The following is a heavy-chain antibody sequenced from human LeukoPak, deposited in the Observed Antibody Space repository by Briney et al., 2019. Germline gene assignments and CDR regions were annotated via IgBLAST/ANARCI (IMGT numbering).Heavy chain of an antibody. D-gene: IGHD3-22*01. CDR2: IHTSGTS. J-gene: IGHJ3*02. CDR1: GASINNYF. Sequence: PETLSLTCAVSGASINNYFWSWIRQPPGKGLEWIGYIHTSGTSNYNPSLKSRATFSVDTSDNQLSLRLNSVTAADTAVYYCASLGGYYESSNSSQLETFDIWGQGTMVIVSS. CDR3: ASLGGYYESSNSSQLETFDI. V-gene: IGHV4-59*01.